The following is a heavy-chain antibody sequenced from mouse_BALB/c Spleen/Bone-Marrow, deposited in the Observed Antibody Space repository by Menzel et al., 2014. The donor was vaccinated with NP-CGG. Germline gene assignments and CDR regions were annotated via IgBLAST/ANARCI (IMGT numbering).Heavy chain of an antibody. CDR3: ARPGRYDGAWFAY. D-gene: IGHD2-14*01. J-gene: IGHJ3*01. CDR2: INPYNGGT. CDR1: GYSFTVYT. Sequence: VQLQQSGPELVKPGASMKISCKASGYSFTVYTMNWVRQSHGKNLEWIGLINPYNGGTICNQKFKGKATLTVDKSPSTAYMELLSLTSEDSAVYYCARPGRYDGAWFAYWGQGTLVTVSA. V-gene: IGHV1-18*01.